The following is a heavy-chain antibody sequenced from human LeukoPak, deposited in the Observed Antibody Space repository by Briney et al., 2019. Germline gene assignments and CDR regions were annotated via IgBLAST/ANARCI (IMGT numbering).Heavy chain of an antibody. CDR1: GYTFTTYS. Sequence: RASVKVSCKTSGYTFTTYSMNWVRQAPGQGLEWMGWINTNTGNPTYAQGFTGRFVFSLDTSVSTAYLQISSLKPEDTAVYYCARRRRDGYNFPDKWGQGTLVTVSS. V-gene: IGHV7-4-1*02. CDR3: ARRRRDGYNFPDK. D-gene: IGHD5-24*01. CDR2: INTNTGNP. J-gene: IGHJ1*01.